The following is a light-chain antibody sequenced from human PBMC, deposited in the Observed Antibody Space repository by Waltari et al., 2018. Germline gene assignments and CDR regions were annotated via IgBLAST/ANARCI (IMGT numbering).Light chain of an antibody. Sequence: DIQMTQSPSSLSASVGDRVTITCRASQSISIYLNWCQQKTGKSPILLIYSASTLQCGVPSRCNGSGSGTDFTLTITSLQPEDVATYYCQQSYNTPFTFGPGTKV. CDR2: SAS. J-gene: IGKJ3*01. V-gene: IGKV1-39*01. CDR1: QSISIY. CDR3: QQSYNTPFT.